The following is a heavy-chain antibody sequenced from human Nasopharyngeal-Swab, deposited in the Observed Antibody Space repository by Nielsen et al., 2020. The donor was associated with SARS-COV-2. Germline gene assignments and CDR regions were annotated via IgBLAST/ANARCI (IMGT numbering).Heavy chain of an antibody. Sequence: GESLKISCAASGFTFSSYAMRWVRQAPGKGLEWVAVISYDGSNKYYADSVKGRFTISRDNSKNTLYLQMNSLRAEDTAVYYCARGVYRGWFDPWGQGTLVTVSS. V-gene: IGHV3-30*04. CDR3: ARGVYRGWFDP. J-gene: IGHJ5*02. D-gene: IGHD6-13*01. CDR1: GFTFSSYA. CDR2: ISYDGSNK.